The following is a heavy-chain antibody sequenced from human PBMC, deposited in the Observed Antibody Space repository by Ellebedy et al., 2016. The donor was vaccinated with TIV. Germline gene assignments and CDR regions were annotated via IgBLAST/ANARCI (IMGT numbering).Heavy chain of an antibody. Sequence: AASVKVSCKASGGTFSSYAISWVRQAPGQGLEWMGGIIPIFGTANYAQKFQGRVTITADESTSTAYMELSSLRSEDTAVYYCARGPDVDYDSSGYYAFDIWGQGTMVTVSS. V-gene: IGHV1-69*13. CDR3: ARGPDVDYDSSGYYAFDI. J-gene: IGHJ3*02. D-gene: IGHD3-22*01. CDR1: GGTFSSYA. CDR2: IIPIFGTA.